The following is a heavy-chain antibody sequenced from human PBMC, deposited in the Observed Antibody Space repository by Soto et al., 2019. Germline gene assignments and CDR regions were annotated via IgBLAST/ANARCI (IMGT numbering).Heavy chain of an antibody. CDR1: GYTFTGYY. D-gene: IGHD3-22*01. CDR3: AKDWSYYYDSSGYSHY. J-gene: IGHJ4*02. Sequence: VASVKVSCKASGYTFTGYYMHWLRQAPGQGLEWMGWINPNSGGTNYAQKFQGRVTMTRDTSISTAYMELSSLRSDDTAVYYCAKDWSYYYDSSGYSHYWGQGTLVTVSS. V-gene: IGHV1-2*02. CDR2: INPNSGGT.